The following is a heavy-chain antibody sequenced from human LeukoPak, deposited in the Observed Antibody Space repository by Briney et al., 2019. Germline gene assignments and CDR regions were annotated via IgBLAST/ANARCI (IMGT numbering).Heavy chain of an antibody. J-gene: IGHJ4*02. V-gene: IGHV3-74*03. CDR3: ARAGGYASSWAY. Sequence: PGGSLRLSCEASGFTFSTYWMHWVRQAPGKGLVLVSRINNDGTSTTYADSVKGRFTISRNNAKNSLDLQMNSLRAEDTAVYYCARAGGYASSWAYWGQGTLVTVSS. D-gene: IGHD5-12*01. CDR2: INNDGTST. CDR1: GFTFSTYW.